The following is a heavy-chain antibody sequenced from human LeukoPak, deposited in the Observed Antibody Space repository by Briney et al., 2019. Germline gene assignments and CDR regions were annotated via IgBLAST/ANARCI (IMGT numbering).Heavy chain of an antibody. CDR3: AIAPTAARPKDY. CDR2: INHSGST. Sequence: PSETLSLTCAVYGGSFSGYYWSWIRQPPGKGLEWIGEINHSGSTNYNPSLKSRVTISVDTSKNQFSLKLSSVTAADTAVYYCAIAPTAARPKDYWGQGTLVTVSS. J-gene: IGHJ4*02. V-gene: IGHV4-34*01. D-gene: IGHD6-6*01. CDR1: GGSFSGYY.